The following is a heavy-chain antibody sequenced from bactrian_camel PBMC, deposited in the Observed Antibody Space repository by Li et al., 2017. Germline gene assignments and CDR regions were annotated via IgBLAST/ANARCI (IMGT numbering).Heavy chain of an antibody. J-gene: IGHJ4*01. CDR2: ISIDGTT. D-gene: IGHD2*01. CDR1: GSIGRTCG. V-gene: IGHV3S53*01. CDR3: AADEGGYYNASYYWPCDY. Sequence: VPLVDSRGGSVQAGGSLKLSCAASGSIGRTCGMGWYRQVPGKERDLVSSISIDGTTRYADSVKGRFTISQDNSKNTLYLQMNRLKVEDTALYFCAADEGGYYNASYYWPCDYWGAGTQVTVS.